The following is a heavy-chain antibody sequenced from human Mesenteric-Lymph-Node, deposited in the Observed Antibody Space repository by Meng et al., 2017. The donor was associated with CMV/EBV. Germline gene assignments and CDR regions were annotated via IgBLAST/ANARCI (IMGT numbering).Heavy chain of an antibody. CDR1: GGSISSYY. CDR2: IYYSGST. J-gene: IGHJ4*02. D-gene: IGHD3-22*01. Sequence: GSLRLSCTVSGGSISSYYWSWIRQPPGKGLEWIGYIYYSGSTNYNPSLKSRVTISVDTSKNQFSLKLSSVTAADTAVYYCARGSTYYYDDSGLLFDSWGQGTLVTVSS. CDR3: ARGSTYYYDDSGLLFDS. V-gene: IGHV4-59*01.